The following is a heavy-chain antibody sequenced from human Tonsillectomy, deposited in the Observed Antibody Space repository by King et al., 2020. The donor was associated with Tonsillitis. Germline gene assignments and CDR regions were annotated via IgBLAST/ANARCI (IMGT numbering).Heavy chain of an antibody. J-gene: IGHJ6*02. CDR3: ASDLLLWEGSFYYYYGMDV. CDR2: ISYDGNNK. D-gene: IGHD3-10*02. CDR1: GFTFSSYA. Sequence: VQLVESGGGVVQPGRSLRLSCAASGFTFSSYAMHWVRQAPGKGLEWVAVISYDGNNKYYADSVKGRFTISRDNSKNTLYLQMNGLRAEDTAVYYCASDLLLWEGSFYYYYGMDVWGQGTTVTVSS. V-gene: IGHV3-30-3*01.